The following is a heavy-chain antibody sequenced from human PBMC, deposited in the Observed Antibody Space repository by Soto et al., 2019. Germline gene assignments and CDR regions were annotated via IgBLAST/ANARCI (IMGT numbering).Heavy chain of an antibody. CDR1: GFTFSSYR. J-gene: IGHJ6*03. V-gene: IGHV3-48*01. D-gene: IGHD3-10*01. CDR3: ARALGSGSYYYYYYYMDV. CDR2: ISSSSSTI. Sequence: GGSLGLSCAASGFTFSSYRMNWVRQAPGKGLEWVSYISSSSSTIYYADSVKGRFTISRDNAKNSLYLQMNSLRAEDTAVYYCARALGSGSYYYYYYYMDVWGKGTTVTVSS.